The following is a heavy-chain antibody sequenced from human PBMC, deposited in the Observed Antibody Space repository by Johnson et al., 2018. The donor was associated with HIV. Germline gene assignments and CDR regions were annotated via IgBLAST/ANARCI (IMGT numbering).Heavy chain of an antibody. Sequence: QVQLVESGGGVVQPGRSLRLSCAASGFTFSSYAMHWVRQAPGKGLEWVSPISGSDHSTYYADSVRGRFTISRDNSKNTLYLQMNSLTPEDTAVYYCASLGGLGGFDVWGQGTMVTVSS. V-gene: IGHV3-NL1*01. J-gene: IGHJ3*01. D-gene: IGHD1-26*01. CDR3: ASLGGLGGFDV. CDR1: GFTFSSYA. CDR2: ISGSDHST.